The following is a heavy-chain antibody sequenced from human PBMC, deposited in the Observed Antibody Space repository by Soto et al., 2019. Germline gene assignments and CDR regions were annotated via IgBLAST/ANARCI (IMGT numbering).Heavy chain of an antibody. D-gene: IGHD6-19*01. CDR2: ISGSGGTT. CDR1: GFTFSSYA. V-gene: IGHV3-23*01. J-gene: IGHJ3*02. Sequence: EVQLLESGGGLVQPGGSLRLSCAASGFTFSSYAMSWVRQVPGKGLEWVSAISGSGGTTYYADSVEGRFTFSRDNSTNTLYLQMNSLRAEDTAVYYCAKTANGWFSAFDIWGQGTMVTVSS. CDR3: AKTANGWFSAFDI.